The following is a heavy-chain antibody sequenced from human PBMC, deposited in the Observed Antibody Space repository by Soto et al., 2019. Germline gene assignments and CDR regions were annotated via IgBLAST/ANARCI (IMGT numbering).Heavy chain of an antibody. Sequence: ASVKVSCKASGGTFSSYAISWVRQAPGQGLEWMGGIIPIFGTANYAQKFQGRVTITADESTSTAYMELSSLRSEDTAVYYCARGAKGYCSGGSCYRPPGYYGMDVWGQGTTVTVSS. CDR1: GGTFSSYA. V-gene: IGHV1-69*13. J-gene: IGHJ6*02. CDR3: ARGAKGYCSGGSCYRPPGYYGMDV. CDR2: IIPIFGTA. D-gene: IGHD2-15*01.